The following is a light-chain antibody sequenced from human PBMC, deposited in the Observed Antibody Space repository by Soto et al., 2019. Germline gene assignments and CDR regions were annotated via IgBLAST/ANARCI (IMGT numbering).Light chain of an antibody. V-gene: IGKV1-27*01. Sequence: DIQMTQSPSSLSASVGDRVTIACRASQGIRNYLVWYQQKPGKAPKVLIYAASTLQSGVPSRFSGSGSGTDVTLTISSLQPEDFATYYCQQTSSFPLTFGGGTKVEIK. CDR2: AAS. CDR3: QQTSSFPLT. J-gene: IGKJ4*01. CDR1: QGIRNY.